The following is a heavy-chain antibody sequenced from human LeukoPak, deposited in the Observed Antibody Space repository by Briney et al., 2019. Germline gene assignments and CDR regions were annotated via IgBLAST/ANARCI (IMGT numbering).Heavy chain of an antibody. CDR1: GFTFRSYA. D-gene: IGHD3-10*01. Sequence: PGGSLRLSCAASGFTFRSYAMSWVRQAPGKGLEWVSAISGSGGSTYYADSVKGRFTISRDNSKNTLYLQMNSLRAEDTAVYYCARGVVMVRGVIMDYWGQGTLVTVSS. CDR2: ISGSGGST. J-gene: IGHJ4*02. V-gene: IGHV3-23*01. CDR3: ARGVVMVRGVIMDY.